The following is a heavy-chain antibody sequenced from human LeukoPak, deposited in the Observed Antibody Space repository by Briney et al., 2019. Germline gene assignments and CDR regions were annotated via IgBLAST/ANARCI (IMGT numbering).Heavy chain of an antibody. CDR1: GFTFSGSA. J-gene: IGHJ4*02. V-gene: IGHV3-73*01. Sequence: PGGSLRLSCAASGFTFSGSAMHRVRQDSGKGLEWVGRIRSKANSCATAYAASVKGRFTISRDDSKNTAYLQMNSLKTEDTAVYYCTSSGSYGPPNSYWGQGTLVTVSS. CDR2: IRSKANSCAT. CDR3: TSSGSYGPPNSY. D-gene: IGHD1-26*01.